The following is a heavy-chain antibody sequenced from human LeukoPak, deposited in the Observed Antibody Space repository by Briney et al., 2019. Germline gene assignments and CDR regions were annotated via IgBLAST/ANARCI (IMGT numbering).Heavy chain of an antibody. J-gene: IGHJ6*03. CDR3: ARGQVIFFPYYYYYYMDV. D-gene: IGHD3-16*02. CDR1: GGSISSGGYS. V-gene: IGHV4-30-4*07. Sequence: SETLSLTCAVSGGSISSGGYSWSWIRQPPGKGLEWIGYIYYSGSTYYNPSLKSRVTISVDTSKNQFSLKLSSVTAADTAVYYCARGQVIFFPYYYYYYMDVWGKGTTVTVSS. CDR2: IYYSGST.